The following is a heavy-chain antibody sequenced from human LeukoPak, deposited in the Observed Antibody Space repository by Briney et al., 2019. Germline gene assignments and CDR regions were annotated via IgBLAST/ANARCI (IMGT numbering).Heavy chain of an antibody. V-gene: IGHV3-7*01. CDR3: ARDPRAGHFDY. J-gene: IGHJ4*02. D-gene: IGHD6-19*01. CDR1: GFTFSSYW. CDR2: IRQDGSEK. Sequence: GGSLRLSCAASGFTFSSYWMSWVRQAPGKGLEWVANIRQDGSEKYYVDSVKGRFTISRDNAKNSLYLQMNSLRAEDTAVYYCARDPRAGHFDYWGQGTLVTVSS.